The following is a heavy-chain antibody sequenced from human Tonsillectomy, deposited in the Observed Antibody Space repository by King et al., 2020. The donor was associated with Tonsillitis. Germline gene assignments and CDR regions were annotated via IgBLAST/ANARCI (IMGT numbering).Heavy chain of an antibody. Sequence: VQLVESGGGVVQPGRSLRLSCAASGFTFSSYAMHWVRQAPGTGLEWVALISFDGSNKEYADSAKGRFTISRDNSKNRLYLQMNSLRAEDTAVYYCARRDGALDYYYYGMDVWGQGTTVTVSS. J-gene: IGHJ6*02. CDR2: ISFDGSNK. V-gene: IGHV3-30-3*01. CDR3: ARRDGALDYYYYGMDV. D-gene: IGHD4-17*01. CDR1: GFTFSSYA.